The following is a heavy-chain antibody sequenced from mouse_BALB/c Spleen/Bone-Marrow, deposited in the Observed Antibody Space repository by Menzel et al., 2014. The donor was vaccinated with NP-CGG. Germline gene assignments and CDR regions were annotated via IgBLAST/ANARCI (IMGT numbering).Heavy chain of an antibody. CDR3: ARLRYYGYFAY. Sequence: EVMLVESGGGLVQPGGSLILSCAASGFDFSGYWMSWARQAPGKGQEWIGEINSGSSTINYPPSIRDKFIISRDNAKKTLYLQINKVRSEDTALYYCARLRYYGYFAYWGQGTTLTVSS. CDR2: INSGSSTI. J-gene: IGHJ2*01. V-gene: IGHV4-2*02. D-gene: IGHD1-1*01. CDR1: GFDFSGYW.